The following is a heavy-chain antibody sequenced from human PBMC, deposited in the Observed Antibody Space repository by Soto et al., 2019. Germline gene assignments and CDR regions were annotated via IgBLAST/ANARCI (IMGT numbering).Heavy chain of an antibody. Sequence: SETLSLTCTVSGGSISSSSYSWSWIRQPPGKGLEWIGYVYHTGRTSYNPSLKSRVSISMDTSKNQFSLNLDSVTAADTAVYFCARDFAYFDSWGQGTLVTVSS. CDR2: VYHTGRT. CDR1: GGSISSSSYS. CDR3: ARDFAYFDS. J-gene: IGHJ4*02. V-gene: IGHV4-61*01. D-gene: IGHD3-3*01.